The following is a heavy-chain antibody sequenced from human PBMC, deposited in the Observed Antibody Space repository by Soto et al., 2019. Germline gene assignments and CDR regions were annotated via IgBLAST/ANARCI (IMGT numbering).Heavy chain of an antibody. CDR3: ARAQQWPHKFDY. Sequence: SETLSLTCAVSGGSISSSKWWSWVRQPPVKGLEWIGEIYHSGSTNYNPSLKSRVTISVDKSKNQFSLQLSSVTAADTAVYYCARAQQWPHKFDYWGQGTLVTVSS. D-gene: IGHD6-19*01. CDR1: GGSISSSKW. V-gene: IGHV4-4*02. CDR2: IYHSGST. J-gene: IGHJ4*02.